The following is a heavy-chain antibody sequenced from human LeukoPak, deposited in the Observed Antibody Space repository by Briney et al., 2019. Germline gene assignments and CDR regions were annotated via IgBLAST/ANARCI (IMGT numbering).Heavy chain of an antibody. J-gene: IGHJ4*02. V-gene: IGHV3-23*01. CDR1: GFTFSSYA. D-gene: IGHD5-18*01. CDR2: ISGSGGST. Sequence: PGGSLRLSCAASGFTFSSYAMSWVRQAPGKGLEWVSAISGSGGSTYYADSVKGRFTISRDNSKNTLYLRMNSLRAEDTAVYYCAKRSRKYSYGLDYWGQGTLVTVSS. CDR3: AKRSRKYSYGLDY.